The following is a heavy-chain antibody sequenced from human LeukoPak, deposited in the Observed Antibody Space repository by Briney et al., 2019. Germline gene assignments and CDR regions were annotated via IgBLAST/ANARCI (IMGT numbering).Heavy chain of an antibody. CDR1: GGSISSGGYS. V-gene: IGHV4-30-2*01. CDR3: ARHGYYDSSGLPKNWFDP. D-gene: IGHD3-22*01. CDR2: IYHSGST. J-gene: IGHJ5*02. Sequence: SQTLSLTCAVSGGSISSGGYSWSWIRQPPGKGLEWIGYIYHSGSTYYNPSLKSRVTISVDTSKNQFSLKLSSVTAADTAVYYCARHGYYDSSGLPKNWFDPWGQGTLVTVSS.